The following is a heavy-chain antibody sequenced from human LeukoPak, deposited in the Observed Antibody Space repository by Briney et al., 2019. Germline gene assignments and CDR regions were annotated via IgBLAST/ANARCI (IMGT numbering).Heavy chain of an antibody. CDR2: ISSSSSYI. CDR3: ARGPPTSDAFDI. J-gene: IGHJ3*02. V-gene: IGHV3-21*01. CDR1: GFTFSSYS. Sequence: PGGSLRLSCAASGFTFSSYSMNWVRQAPGKGLEWVSSISSSSSYIYYADSVKGRFTISRDNAKNSLYLQMNSLRAEDTAVYYCARGPPTSDAFDIWGQGTMVTVSS. D-gene: IGHD1-1*01.